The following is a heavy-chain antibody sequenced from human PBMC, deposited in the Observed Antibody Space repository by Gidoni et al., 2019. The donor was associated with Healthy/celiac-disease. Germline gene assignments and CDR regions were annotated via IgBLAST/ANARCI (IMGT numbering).Heavy chain of an antibody. CDR3: TTDAWEFDY. CDR2: IKSKTDGGKT. D-gene: IGHD1-26*01. J-gene: IGHJ4*02. V-gene: IGHV3-15*07. CDR1: GFTFSNDW. Sequence: EVQLVESGGGLVKPGGYLRLSRTASGFTFSNDWMNWVRQAPGKGLEWVGRIKSKTDGGKTDYAAPVKGRFTISRDDSKNTLYLQMNSLKTEDTAVYYCTTDAWEFDYWGQGTLVTVSS.